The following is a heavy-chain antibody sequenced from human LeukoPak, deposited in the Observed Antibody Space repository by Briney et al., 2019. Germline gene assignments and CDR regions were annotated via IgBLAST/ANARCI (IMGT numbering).Heavy chain of an antibody. V-gene: IGHV1-46*01. CDR2: INPSGGST. D-gene: IGHD6-13*01. J-gene: IGHJ4*02. Sequence: ASVKVSCKASGYTFTSYYMHWVRQAPGQGLEWMGIINPSGGSTSYAQKFQGRVTMTRDMSTSTVYMELSSLRSEDTAVYYCARKSGGRGSSSWLIDYWGQGTLVTVSS. CDR1: GYTFTSYY. CDR3: ARKSGGRGSSSWLIDY.